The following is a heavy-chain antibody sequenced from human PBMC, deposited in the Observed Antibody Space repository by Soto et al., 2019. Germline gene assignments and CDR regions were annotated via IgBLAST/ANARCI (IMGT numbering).Heavy chain of an antibody. CDR3: ARHLAYYDSSGYRNWFVP. Sequence: PSETLSLTCTVAGGSISSYDWSWILQPPGKGLEWIGYIYYSGSTNYNPSRKSLVTISVDTSKNQFSLKLSSVTAAGTAVYYCARHLAYYDSSGYRNWFVPWGPGTLVQVSS. CDR2: IYYSGST. J-gene: IGHJ5*02. CDR1: GGSISSYD. V-gene: IGHV4-59*01. D-gene: IGHD3-22*01.